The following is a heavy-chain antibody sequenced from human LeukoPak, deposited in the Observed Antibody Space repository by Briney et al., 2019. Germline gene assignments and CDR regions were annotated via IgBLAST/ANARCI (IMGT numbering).Heavy chain of an antibody. J-gene: IGHJ4*02. V-gene: IGHV1-24*01. CDR3: ATRLNYYDSSGYYDY. Sequence: ASVKVSCKVSRYTLTELSMHWVRQAPGKGLEWMGGFDPEDGETIYAQKFQGRVTMTEDTSTDTAYMELSSLRSEDTAVYYCATRLNYYDSSGYYDYWGQGTLVTVSS. CDR1: RYTLTELS. CDR2: FDPEDGET. D-gene: IGHD3-22*01.